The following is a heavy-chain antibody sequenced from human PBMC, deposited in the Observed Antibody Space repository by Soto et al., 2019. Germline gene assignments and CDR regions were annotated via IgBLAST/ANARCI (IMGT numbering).Heavy chain of an antibody. D-gene: IGHD6-13*01. V-gene: IGHV1-46*01. CDR1: GYTFTSYY. CDR2: INPSGGST. CDR3: ARLSGYSSSWLPFDY. J-gene: IGHJ4*02. Sequence: ASVKVSCKASGYTFTSYYMHWVRQAPGQGLEWMGIINPSGGSTSYAQKLQGRVTMTTDTSTSTAYMELRSLRSDDTAVYYCARLSGYSSSWLPFDYWGQGTLVTVSS.